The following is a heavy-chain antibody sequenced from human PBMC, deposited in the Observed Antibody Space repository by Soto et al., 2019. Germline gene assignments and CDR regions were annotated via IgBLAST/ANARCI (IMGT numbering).Heavy chain of an antibody. V-gene: IGHV1-3*01. CDR2: INAGNGNT. J-gene: IGHJ5*02. CDR3: ARGRRYYDFWSGYFGWFDP. Sequence: RASVKVSCKASGYTFTSYAMHWVRQAPGQRLEWMGWINAGNGNTKYSQKFQGRVTITRDTSASTAYMELSSLRSEDTAVYYCARGRRYYDFWSGYFGWFDPWGQGTLVTVSS. CDR1: GYTFTSYA. D-gene: IGHD3-3*01.